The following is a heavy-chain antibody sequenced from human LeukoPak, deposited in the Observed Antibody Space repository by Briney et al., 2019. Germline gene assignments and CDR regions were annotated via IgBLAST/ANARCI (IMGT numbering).Heavy chain of an antibody. D-gene: IGHD6-19*01. CDR2: INSDGSTI. V-gene: IGHV3-74*01. J-gene: IGHJ5*02. Sequence: GGSLRLSCAASGFTFSSNWMNWVRQAPGKGLVWVSRINSDGSTITYADSVKGRFTISRDNAKNTLYLQMNSLRAEDTAVYYCANMAVPALGQGTLVTVSS. CDR1: GFTFSSNW. CDR3: ANMAVPA.